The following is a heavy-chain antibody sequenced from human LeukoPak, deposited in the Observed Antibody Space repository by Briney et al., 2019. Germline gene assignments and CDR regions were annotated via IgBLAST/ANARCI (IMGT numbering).Heavy chain of an antibody. CDR3: ARQSSGWSRNFDY. CDR1: GGSISSYY. V-gene: IGHV4-59*08. J-gene: IGHJ4*02. D-gene: IGHD6-19*01. CDR2: IYYSGST. Sequence: SETLSLTCTVSGGSISSYYWSWIRQPPGKGLEWIGYIYYSGSTNYNPSLKSRVTISVDTSKNQFSLKLSSVTAADTAVYYCARQSSGWSRNFDYWGQGTLATVSS.